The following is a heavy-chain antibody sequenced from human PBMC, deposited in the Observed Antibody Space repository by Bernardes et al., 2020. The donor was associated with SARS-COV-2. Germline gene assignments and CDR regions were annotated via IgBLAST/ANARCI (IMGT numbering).Heavy chain of an antibody. J-gene: IGHJ4*02. D-gene: IGHD3-9*01. CDR3: VRGPTVYDILNGWEHDH. Sequence: SETLSLTCTVSGGSIGNYFWSWVRQPPGKGLELIGYVFNTWSTSYNPSLTSRLPMSVYSSKNQFSLKLSSVTAADTAVYYCVRGPTVYDILNGWEHDHWGQGTLVIVSS. CDR1: GGSIGNYF. CDR2: VFNTWST. V-gene: IGHV4-59*01.